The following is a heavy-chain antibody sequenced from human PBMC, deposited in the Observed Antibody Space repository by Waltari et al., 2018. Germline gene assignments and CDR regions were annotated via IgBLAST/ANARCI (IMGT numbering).Heavy chain of an antibody. V-gene: IGHV3-66*01. D-gene: IGHD3-16*02. CDR2: IYSGGST. CDR1: GFTVSSNY. CDR3: ARDYVITFGGVIVKADAFDI. J-gene: IGHJ3*02. Sequence: EVQLVESGGGLVQPGGSLRLSCAASGFTVSSNYMSWVRQAPGKGLEWVSVIYSGGSTYYADSVKGRFTISRDNSKNTLYLQMNSLRAEDTAVYYCARDYVITFGGVIVKADAFDIWGQGTMVTVSS.